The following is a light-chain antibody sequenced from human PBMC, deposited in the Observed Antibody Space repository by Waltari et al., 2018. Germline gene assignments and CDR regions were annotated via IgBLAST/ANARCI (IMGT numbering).Light chain of an antibody. CDR2: KAS. CDR3: QHNYGTPWT. V-gene: IGKV1-39*01. J-gene: IGKJ1*01. Sequence: DIQMTQSPSSLSASVGDRVTITCRASENVNKYLNWFQQKPGKAPKLLIYKASTLQTGVPLRFSGSGSGTDYTFTISSLQSEDVATYYCQHNYGTPWTFGQGTKVEI. CDR1: ENVNKY.